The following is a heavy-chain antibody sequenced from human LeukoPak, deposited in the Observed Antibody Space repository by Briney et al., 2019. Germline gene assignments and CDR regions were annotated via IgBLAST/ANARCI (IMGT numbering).Heavy chain of an antibody. J-gene: IGHJ4*02. CDR1: GGTFRNYA. Sequence: ASVKVSCKASGGTFRNYAINWVRQAPGQGLEWMGGIIPVFGRANYAQQFQGRVTITADESTSTAYMELRSLGSEDTAVYYCARGWDSSGQVPFFYWGQGTLVTVSS. V-gene: IGHV1-69*01. CDR2: IIPVFGRA. CDR3: ARGWDSSGQVPFFY. D-gene: IGHD3-22*01.